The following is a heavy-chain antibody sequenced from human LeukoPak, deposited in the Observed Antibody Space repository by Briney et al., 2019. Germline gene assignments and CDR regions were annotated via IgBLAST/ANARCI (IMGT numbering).Heavy chain of an antibody. V-gene: IGHV3-21*01. J-gene: IGHJ4*02. CDR3: ARRAGDYSHPYDY. Sequence: GESLRLSCAASGFTFSSYTMNWVRQAPGKGLEWVSSISSTSSYIYYADSVKGRFTISRDNANNSLYLQMNTLRAEDTAVYYCARRAGDYSHPYDYWGQGTLVTVSS. D-gene: IGHD3-22*01. CDR2: ISSTSSYI. CDR1: GFTFSSYT.